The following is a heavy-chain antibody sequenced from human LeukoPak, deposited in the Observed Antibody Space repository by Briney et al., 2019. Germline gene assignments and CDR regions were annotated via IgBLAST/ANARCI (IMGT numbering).Heavy chain of an antibody. D-gene: IGHD4-17*01. CDR1: GFTFSSYA. V-gene: IGHV3-7*01. CDR2: IKQDGSEK. CDR3: ARRCWVTTCDI. Sequence: GGSLRLSCAVSGFTFSSYAMHWVRQAPGKGLEWVANIKQDGSEKYYVDSVKGRFTISRDNAKNSLYLQMNSLRAEDTAVYYCARRCWVTTCDIWGQGTMVTVSS. J-gene: IGHJ3*02.